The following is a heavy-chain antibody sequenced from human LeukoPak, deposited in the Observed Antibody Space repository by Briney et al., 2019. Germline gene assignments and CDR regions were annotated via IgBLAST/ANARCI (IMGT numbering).Heavy chain of an antibody. J-gene: IGHJ4*02. V-gene: IGHV3-30*18. CDR1: GFTFSSYG. Sequence: PGGSLRLSCAAPGFTFSSYGMHRVCAAPRKGLGWVAVISYDGSNKYYADSVKGRFTISRDNSKNTLYLQMNSLRAEDTAVYYCAKATDRTDYYDSSGYPGYWGQGTLVTVSS. CDR3: AKATDRTDYYDSSGYPGY. D-gene: IGHD3-22*01. CDR2: ISYDGSNK.